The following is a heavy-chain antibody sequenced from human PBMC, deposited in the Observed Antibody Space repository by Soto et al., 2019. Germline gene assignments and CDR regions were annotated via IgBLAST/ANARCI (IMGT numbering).Heavy chain of an antibody. CDR3: AKHLLAVAGYLHCMDV. V-gene: IGHV3-30*18. D-gene: IGHD6-19*01. CDR1: GFTFSSYG. CDR2: ISHDGSNK. J-gene: IGHJ6*02. Sequence: QVQLVESGGGVVQPGRSLRLSCAASGFTFSSYGMHWFRQAPGKGLEWVAVISHDGSNKYFADSVKGRFTISRDNSQNTLYLQMNSLRAEDTAVYYCAKHLLAVAGYLHCMDVWVQGTTVTVSS.